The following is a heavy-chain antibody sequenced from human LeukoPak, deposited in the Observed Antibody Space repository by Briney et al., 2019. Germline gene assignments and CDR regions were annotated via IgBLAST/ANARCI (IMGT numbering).Heavy chain of an antibody. CDR3: ARGYKDYYDSSGLGDAFDI. CDR2: TRNKANGYTT. CDR1: GFTFSDHY. V-gene: IGHV3-72*01. J-gene: IGHJ3*02. Sequence: PGGSLRLSCAAPGFTFSDHYLDWVRQAPGKGLEGVGRTRNKANGYTTEYAASVKGRFTISRDDSKNSLYLQMNSLKTEDTAVYYCARGYKDYYDSSGLGDAFDIWGQGTMVTVSS. D-gene: IGHD3-22*01.